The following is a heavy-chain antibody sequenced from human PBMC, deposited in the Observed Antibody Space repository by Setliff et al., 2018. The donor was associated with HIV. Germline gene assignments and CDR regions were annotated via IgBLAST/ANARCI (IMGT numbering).Heavy chain of an antibody. CDR1: GGSVRSNNYF. Sequence: KPSETLSLTCSVSGGSVRSNNYFWSWVRQPPGKGLQYIGTVYYNGVTYSNPSLKSRLTISVDTSKNYFSLKLSYVTAADTAVYYCARQMPGVRGVIVASIDYWGQGTLVTVSS. D-gene: IGHD3-10*01. CDR2: VYYNGVT. J-gene: IGHJ4*02. V-gene: IGHV4-39*01. CDR3: ARQMPGVRGVIVASIDY.